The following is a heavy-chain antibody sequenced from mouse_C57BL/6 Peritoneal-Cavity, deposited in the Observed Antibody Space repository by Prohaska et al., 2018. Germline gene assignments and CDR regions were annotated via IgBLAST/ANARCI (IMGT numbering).Heavy chain of an antibody. D-gene: IGHD2-2*01. CDR1: GFTFSSYT. CDR3: ARQGGYTNYYAMDY. J-gene: IGHJ4*01. CDR2: ISGGGGNT. V-gene: IGHV5-9*01. Sequence: EVMLVESGGGLVKPGGSLKLSCAASGFTFSSYTMSWVRQTPEKRLEWVATISGGGGNTYYPDSVKGRFTISRDNAKNTLYLQMSSLRSEDTTLYYCARQGGYTNYYAMDYWGEGSS.